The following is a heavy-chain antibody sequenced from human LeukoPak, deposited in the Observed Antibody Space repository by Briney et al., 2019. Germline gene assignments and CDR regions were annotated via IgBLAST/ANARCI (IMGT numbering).Heavy chain of an antibody. CDR2: IYTSGST. CDR3: AREAVTYDAFDI. CDR1: GGSISSYY. D-gene: IGHD4-23*01. V-gene: IGHV4-4*07. J-gene: IGHJ3*02. Sequence: SETLSLTCIVSGGSISSYYWSWIRQPAGKGLEWIGRIYTSGSTNYNPSLKSRVTMSVDTSKNQFSLKLSSATAADTAVYYCAREAVTYDAFDIWGQGTMVTVSS.